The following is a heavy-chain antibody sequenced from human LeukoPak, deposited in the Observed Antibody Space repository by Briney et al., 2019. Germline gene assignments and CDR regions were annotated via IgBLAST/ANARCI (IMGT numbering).Heavy chain of an antibody. J-gene: IGHJ4*02. V-gene: IGHV1-69*04. CDR3: AESHSSGWYAFDY. Sequence: GGSLRLSCAASGFTFSSYAISWVRQAPGQGLEWMGRIIPILGIANYAQKFQGRVTITADKSTSTAYMELSSLRSEDTAVYYCAESHSSGWYAFDYWGQGTLVTVSS. CDR2: IIPILGIA. CDR1: GFTFSSYA. D-gene: IGHD6-19*01.